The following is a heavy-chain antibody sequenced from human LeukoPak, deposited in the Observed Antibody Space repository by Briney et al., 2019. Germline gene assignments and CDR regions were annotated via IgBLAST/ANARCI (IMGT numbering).Heavy chain of an antibody. J-gene: IGHJ4*02. Sequence: SVKVSCKASGGTFSSYAISWVRQAPGQGREWMGRIIPIFGIANYAQKFQGRVTITADKSTSTAYMELSSLRSEDTAVYYCARVGSSLGHWGQGTLVTVS. V-gene: IGHV1-69*04. CDR3: ARVGSSLGH. D-gene: IGHD6-19*01. CDR2: IIPIFGIA. CDR1: GGTFSSYA.